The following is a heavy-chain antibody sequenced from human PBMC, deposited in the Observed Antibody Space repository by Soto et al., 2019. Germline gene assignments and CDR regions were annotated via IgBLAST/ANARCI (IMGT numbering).Heavy chain of an antibody. V-gene: IGHV3-23*01. D-gene: IGHD1-26*01. CDR3: SKDTNYGKVASDDFDI. CDR2: IIVGGTSR. CDR1: GFAVSRNS. J-gene: IGHJ4*02. Sequence: EVQLLESGGGLVQPGGSLRLSCAASGFAVSRNSMNWVRQAPGKGLEWVSSIIVGGTSRYSAYAVKGRFTITRDKSEYTNSLQINSLRVEAKDTSHCSKDTNYGKVASDDFDIWGQGTLVTVS.